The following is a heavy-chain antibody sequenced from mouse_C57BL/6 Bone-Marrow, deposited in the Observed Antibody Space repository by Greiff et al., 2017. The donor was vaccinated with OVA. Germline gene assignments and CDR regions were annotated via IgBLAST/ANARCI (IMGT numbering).Heavy chain of an antibody. CDR1: GFTFSDYG. J-gene: IGHJ1*03. D-gene: IGHD1-1*01. V-gene: IGHV5-17*01. Sequence: EVKLVESGGGLVKPGGSLKLSCAASGFTFSDYGMHWVRQAPEKGLEWVAYISSGSSTIYYADTVKGRFTISRDNAKNTLFLQMTSLRSEDTAMYYSARRHCYGSSDWYFDVWGTGTTVTVSS. CDR3: ARRHCYGSSDWYFDV. CDR2: ISSGSSTI.